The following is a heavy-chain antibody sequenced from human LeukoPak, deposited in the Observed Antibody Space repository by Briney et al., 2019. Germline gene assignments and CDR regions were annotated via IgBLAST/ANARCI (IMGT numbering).Heavy chain of an antibody. CDR3: ARGARYQLLPLFDY. CDR1: GYTFTGYG. J-gene: IGHJ4*02. Sequence: ASVKVSCKASGYTFTGYGISWVRQAPGQGLEWMGWISAYNGNTNYAQKLQGRVTMTTDTSTSTAYMELRSLRSGDTAVYYCARGARYQLLPLFDYWGQGTLVTVSS. D-gene: IGHD2-2*01. CDR2: ISAYNGNT. V-gene: IGHV1-18*01.